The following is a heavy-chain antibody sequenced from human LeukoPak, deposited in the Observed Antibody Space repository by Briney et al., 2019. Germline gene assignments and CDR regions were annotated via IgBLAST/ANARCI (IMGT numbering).Heavy chain of an antibody. D-gene: IGHD3-10*01. CDR3: ARALSGSYRPYDY. J-gene: IGHJ4*02. V-gene: IGHV4-59*01. CDR1: GGSISSYY. Sequence: SETLSLTCTVSGGSISSYYWNWIRQPPGKGLEWIGYIYYRGSTYYNPSLKSRVTISVDTSKNQFSLKLSSVTAADTAVYYCARALSGSYRPYDYWGQGTLVTVSS. CDR2: IYYRGST.